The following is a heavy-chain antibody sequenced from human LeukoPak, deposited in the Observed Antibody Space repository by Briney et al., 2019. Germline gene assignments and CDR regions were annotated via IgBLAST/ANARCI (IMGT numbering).Heavy chain of an antibody. V-gene: IGHV4-4*07. D-gene: IGHD3-3*01. CDR3: AREAPLYGGVVFIV. Sequence: PSETLSLTCTVSGGSMNNFSCTWIRQPAGKELEWVGRIYSTGNTMYNPSLKSRVTMSKDASKNQFSLKLRSVTAADTAVYYCAREAPLYGGVVFIVWGQGTLVTVSS. CDR2: IYSTGNT. CDR1: GGSMNNFS. J-gene: IGHJ4*02.